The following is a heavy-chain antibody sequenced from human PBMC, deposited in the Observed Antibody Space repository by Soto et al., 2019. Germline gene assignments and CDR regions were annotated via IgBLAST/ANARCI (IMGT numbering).Heavy chain of an antibody. J-gene: IGHJ4*02. V-gene: IGHV3-23*01. CDR1: GFPFSRYA. CDR2: ISGDGGST. CDR3: AKNTYFDY. Sequence: GGSLRLSCAASGFPFSRYAMSWVRQAPGKGLEWVSGISGDGGSTYYADSVKGRFTISRDNSKNTLYPQMNSLRAEDTAVYYCAKNTYFDYWGQGTLVTVSS.